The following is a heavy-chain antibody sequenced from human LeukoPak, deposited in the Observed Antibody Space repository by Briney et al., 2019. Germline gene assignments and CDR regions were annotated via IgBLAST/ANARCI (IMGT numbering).Heavy chain of an antibody. J-gene: IGHJ5*02. CDR2: IYYSGST. V-gene: IGHV4-39*01. Sequence: PSETLSLTCTVSGGSISSSSYYWGWIRQPPGKGLEWIGSIYYSGSTYYNPSLKSRVTISVDTSKNQFSLKLSSVTAADTAVYYCARLGWLENSGPRLFDPWGQGTLVTVSS. CDR3: ARLGWLENSGPRLFDP. D-gene: IGHD5-12*01. CDR1: GGSISSSSYY.